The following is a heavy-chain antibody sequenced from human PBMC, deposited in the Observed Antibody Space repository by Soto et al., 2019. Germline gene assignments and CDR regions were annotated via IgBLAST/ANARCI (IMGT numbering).Heavy chain of an antibody. Sequence: QVQLVQSGAEVKKPGSSVKVSCKASGGTFSSYAISWVRQAPGQGLEWMGGIIPIFGTANYAQKFQGRVTITADESTSTAYMELSSLISEDTAVYYCARGRPAAIRDGMDVWGQGTTVTVSS. CDR1: GGTFSSYA. D-gene: IGHD2-2*01. CDR3: ARGRPAAIRDGMDV. CDR2: IIPIFGTA. J-gene: IGHJ6*02. V-gene: IGHV1-69*01.